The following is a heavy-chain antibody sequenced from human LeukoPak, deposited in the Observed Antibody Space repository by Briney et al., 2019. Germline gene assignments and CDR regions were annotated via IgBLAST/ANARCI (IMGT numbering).Heavy chain of an antibody. CDR3: AKTPAGNWNDGEGY. CDR1: GFTFSSYA. CDR2: ISGSGGST. V-gene: IGHV3-23*01. D-gene: IGHD1-20*01. J-gene: IGHJ4*02. Sequence: GGSLRLSCAVSGFTFSSYAMTWVRQAPGTGLEWVSTISGSGGSTYYADSVKGRFTISRDNSKNTLYLEMNSLRGEDTAVYYCAKTPAGNWNDGEGYWGQGTLVTVSS.